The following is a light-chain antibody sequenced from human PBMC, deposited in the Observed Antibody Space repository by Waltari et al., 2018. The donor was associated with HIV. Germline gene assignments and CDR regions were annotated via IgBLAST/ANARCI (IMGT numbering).Light chain of an antibody. CDR1: QSISSW. CDR3: QQYNSYRT. V-gene: IGKV1-5*03. CDR2: KAS. J-gene: IGKJ4*01. Sequence: DIQMPQSPSTLSTSVGDRVTITCRASQSISSWLAWYQQKPGKAPKLLIYKASSLESGVPSRFSGSGSGTEFTLTISSLQPDDFATYYCQQYNSYRTFGGGTKVEIK.